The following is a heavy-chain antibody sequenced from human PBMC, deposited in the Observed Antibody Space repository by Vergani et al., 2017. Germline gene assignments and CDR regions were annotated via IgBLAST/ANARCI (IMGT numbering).Heavy chain of an antibody. CDR2: IYYSGST. J-gene: IGHJ4*02. CDR1: GGSISSGGYY. Sequence: QVQLQESGPGLVKPSQTLSLTCTVSGGSISSGGYYWSWIRGHPGKGLGWIGYIYYSGSTYYNPSLKSRVTISVDTSKNQFSLKLSSVTAADTAVYYCARVFSDSSSRPFDYWGQGTLVTVSS. V-gene: IGHV4-31*03. D-gene: IGHD6-13*01. CDR3: ARVFSDSSSRPFDY.